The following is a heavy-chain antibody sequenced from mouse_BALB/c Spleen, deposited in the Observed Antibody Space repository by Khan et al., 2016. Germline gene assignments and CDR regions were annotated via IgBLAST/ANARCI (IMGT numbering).Heavy chain of an antibody. V-gene: IGHV9-3-1*01. CDR1: GYTFTNYG. CDR3: SSCREYYGSSRYFDV. D-gene: IGHD1-1*01. J-gene: IGHJ1*01. Sequence: QIQLVQSGPELKRPGKTVKISCKASGYTFTNYGINWVKQAPGKGLKWMGWINTYSGESTYADDFKGRFAFSLETSANTAYLQINTLNTEDTATYVGSSCREYYGSSRYFDVWGAGTTVTVSS. CDR2: INTYSGES.